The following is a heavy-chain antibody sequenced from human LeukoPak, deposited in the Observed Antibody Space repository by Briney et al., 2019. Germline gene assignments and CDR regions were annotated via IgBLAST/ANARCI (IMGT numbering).Heavy chain of an antibody. D-gene: IGHD6-19*01. Sequence: SETLSLTCTVSGVSVASTGCYWGWVRQAPGKGLEWIGSAYYTGKIYSPPSRKSRLTISVDTSKNQFALTLTSVTAADTAVYYCGRHVSNGWDYHYGLDVWGQGTTVTVSS. J-gene: IGHJ6*02. V-gene: IGHV4-39*01. CDR3: GRHVSNGWDYHYGLDV. CDR2: AYYTGKI. CDR1: GVSVASTGCY.